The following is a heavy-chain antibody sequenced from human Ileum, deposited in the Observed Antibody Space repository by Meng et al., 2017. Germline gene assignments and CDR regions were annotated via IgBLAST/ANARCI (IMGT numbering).Heavy chain of an antibody. CDR1: GFMFSGYW. CDR2: INQDGSGT. Sequence: GESLKISCAGSGFMFSGYWVHWVRQSAGKGPVWVARINQDGSGTKYADLAKGRFTVTRDNANDMVYLQMDRLTTEDKGTYYDAKDFDREDWGQGTVVTVSS. J-gene: IGHJ4*02. CDR3: AKDFDRED. V-gene: IGHV3-74*01.